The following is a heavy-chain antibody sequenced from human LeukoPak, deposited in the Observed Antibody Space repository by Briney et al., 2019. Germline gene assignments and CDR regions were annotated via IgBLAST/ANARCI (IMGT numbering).Heavy chain of an antibody. D-gene: IGHD1-26*01. CDR1: GGTFTSYA. Sequence: ASVKVSCKASGGTFTSYAISWVRQAPGQGKEWRGRINPNSGGTNYAQNFPGSVTITRDTPISTAYMELSRLRSDDTAVYYCARGASGNYPDFWGQGTLVTVSS. V-gene: IGHV1-2*06. J-gene: IGHJ4*02. CDR2: INPNSGGT. CDR3: ARGASGNYPDF.